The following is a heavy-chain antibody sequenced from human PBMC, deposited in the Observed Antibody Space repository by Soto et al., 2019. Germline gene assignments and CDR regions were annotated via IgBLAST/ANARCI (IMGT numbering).Heavy chain of an antibody. CDR3: AIGDSFDY. Sequence: EVELVESGGGLFQPGGSLRLSCAASGFTFSDQWMSWVRQIPGKGLQWVANIKQDGSERDYVDSVKGRFTISRDNARNSLYLQMTSLRVEDTAVYYCAIGDSFDYWGQGTLVTVSS. J-gene: IGHJ4*02. V-gene: IGHV3-7*03. CDR1: GFTFSDQW. CDR2: IKQDGSER.